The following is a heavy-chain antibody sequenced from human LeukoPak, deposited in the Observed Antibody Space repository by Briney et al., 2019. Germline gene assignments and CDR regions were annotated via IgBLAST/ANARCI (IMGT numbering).Heavy chain of an antibody. J-gene: IGHJ4*02. CDR3: ARSIPDYYGSGSPDY. D-gene: IGHD3-10*01. Sequence: ASVKVSCKASGYTFIGYYMHWVRQAPGQGLEWMGWINPNSGGTNYAQKFQGRVTMTRDTSISTAYMELSRLRSDDTAVYYRARSIPDYYGSGSPDYWGQGTLVTVSS. CDR1: GYTFIGYY. CDR2: INPNSGGT. V-gene: IGHV1-2*02.